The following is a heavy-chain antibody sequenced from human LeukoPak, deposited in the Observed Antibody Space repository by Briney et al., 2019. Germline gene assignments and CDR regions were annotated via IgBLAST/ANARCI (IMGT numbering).Heavy chain of an antibody. V-gene: IGHV1-2*02. CDR2: SNPSGGGT. D-gene: IGHD3-16*01. CDR3: AKDRRGPKSYYYFYYMDV. CDR1: GYTFSDFY. J-gene: IGHJ6*03. Sequence: ASVKVSCKASGYTFSDFYIHWVRQAPGQGLEWVGWSNPSGGGTNYAPQFQGRVTMARDTSISTAYMELSQLTSDDTAVYYCAKDRRGPKSYYYFYYMDVWGKGTTVTVSS.